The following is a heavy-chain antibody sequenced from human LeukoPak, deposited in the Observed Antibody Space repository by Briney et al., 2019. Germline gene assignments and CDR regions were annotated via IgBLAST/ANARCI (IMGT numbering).Heavy chain of an antibody. D-gene: IGHD3-22*01. CDR3: ARHSSGYCLSGFDI. J-gene: IGHJ3*02. CDR1: GYTFTSYG. Sequence: ASVTVSCKSSGYTFTSYGISWVGQAPGQGLEGMGWISAYNGNTNYAQKLQGRVTMTTDTSTSTAYMELRSLRSDDTAVYYCARHSSGYCLSGFDIWGQGTMVTVSS. V-gene: IGHV1-18*01. CDR2: ISAYNGNT.